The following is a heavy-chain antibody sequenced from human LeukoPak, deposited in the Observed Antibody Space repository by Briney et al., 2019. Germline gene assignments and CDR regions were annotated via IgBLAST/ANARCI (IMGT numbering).Heavy chain of an antibody. CDR3: AKLLGYCSDGSCYFPY. CDR2: ISNNGGYT. V-gene: IGHV3-23*01. J-gene: IGHJ4*02. CDR1: GFTFSSSA. Sequence: GGSLRLSCAASGFTFSSSAMSWVRQAPGKGLEWVSAISNNGGYTYYADSVQGRFTISRDNSKSTLCLQMNSLRAEDTAVYYCAKLLGYCSDGSCYFPYWGQGTLVTVSS. D-gene: IGHD2-15*01.